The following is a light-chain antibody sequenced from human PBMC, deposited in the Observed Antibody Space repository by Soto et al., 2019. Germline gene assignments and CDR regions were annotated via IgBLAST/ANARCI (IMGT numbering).Light chain of an antibody. CDR1: RSLVYKDGNTY. CDR2: RVS. V-gene: IGKV2-30*01. Sequence: DIVMTQSPLSLPVTLGQPASISCRSSRSLVYKDGNTYLNWFHQRPGQSPRRLIYRVSDRDSGVPDRFSGTGSGTDFTLQISRVEAEHLAVYYCMQGTHWPYTFGQGTRQEI. J-gene: IGKJ2*01. CDR3: MQGTHWPYT.